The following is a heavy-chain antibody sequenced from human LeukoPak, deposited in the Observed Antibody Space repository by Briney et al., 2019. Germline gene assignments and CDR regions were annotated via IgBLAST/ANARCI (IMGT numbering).Heavy chain of an antibody. V-gene: IGHV4-59*01. CDR1: GGSISSYF. D-gene: IGHD1-1*01. CDR3: ARVSDNTADY. CDR2: IYYSGST. J-gene: IGHJ4*02. Sequence: SETLSLTCTVSGGSISSYFRSWIRQPPGKGLEWIGYIYYSGSTNYNPSLKSRVTISVDTSKNQFSLRLSSVTAADTAVYYCARVSDNTADYWGQGTLVTVSS.